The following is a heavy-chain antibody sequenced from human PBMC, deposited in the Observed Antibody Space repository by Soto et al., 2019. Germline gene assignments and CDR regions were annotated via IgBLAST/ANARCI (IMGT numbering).Heavy chain of an antibody. CDR2: IIPIFGTA. V-gene: IGHV1-69*13. CDR1: GGTFSSYA. Sequence: GASVKVSCKASGGTFSSYAISWVRPAPGQGLEWMGGIIPIFGTANYAQKFQGRVTITADESTSTAYMELSSLRSEDTAVYYCARDPYYYDSSGSAPLWWFDPWGQGTLVTVSS. D-gene: IGHD3-22*01. J-gene: IGHJ5*02. CDR3: ARDPYYYDSSGSAPLWWFDP.